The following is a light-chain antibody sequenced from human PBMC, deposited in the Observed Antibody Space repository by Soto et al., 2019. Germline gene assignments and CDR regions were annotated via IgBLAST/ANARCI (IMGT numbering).Light chain of an antibody. CDR3: SSYTSSNTLV. CDR1: SRDVGGY. V-gene: IGLV2-14*01. CDR2: EVS. J-gene: IGLJ2*01. Sequence: QSALTQPASVSGSPGQSITISCTGTSRDVGGYVSWYQQHPGKAPKLMIYEVSNRPSGVSNRFSGSKSGNTASLTISGLQAEDEADYYCSSYTSSNTLVFGGGTKLTVL.